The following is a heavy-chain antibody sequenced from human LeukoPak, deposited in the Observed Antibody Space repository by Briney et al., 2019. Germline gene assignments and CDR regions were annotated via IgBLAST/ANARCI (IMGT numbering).Heavy chain of an antibody. CDR3: NTEDVIRYFDWRGISY. CDR1: GFTFSNAW. D-gene: IGHD3-9*01. Sequence: PGGSLRLSCAASGFTFSNAWMSWVHQAPWKGLEWVGRIKSKTDGGTTDYAAPVKGRFTISRDDSKNTLYLQMNSLKTEDTAVYYCNTEDVIRYFDWRGISYWGQGTLVTVSS. J-gene: IGHJ4*02. CDR2: IKSKTDGGTT. V-gene: IGHV3-15*01.